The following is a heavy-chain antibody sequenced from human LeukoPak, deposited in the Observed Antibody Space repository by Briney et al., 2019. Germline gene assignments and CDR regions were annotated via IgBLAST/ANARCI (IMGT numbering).Heavy chain of an antibody. CDR3: ASSRVRGVILPLFDY. Sequence: SVKVSCKASGGTFSSYAISWVRQAPGQGLEWMGGIIPIFGTANYAQKFQGRVTITTDESTSTAYMELSSLRSEDTAVYYCASSRVRGVILPLFDYWGQGTLVTVSS. CDR2: IIPIFGTA. D-gene: IGHD3-10*01. J-gene: IGHJ4*02. CDR1: GGTFSSYA. V-gene: IGHV1-69*05.